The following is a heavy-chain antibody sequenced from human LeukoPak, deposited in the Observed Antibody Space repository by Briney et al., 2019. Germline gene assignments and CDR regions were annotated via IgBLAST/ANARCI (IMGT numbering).Heavy chain of an antibody. CDR3: ARVRRFLEWLFDY. J-gene: IGHJ4*02. Sequence: PSETLSLTCAVYGGSFSGYYWSWIRQPPGKGLEWIGEINHSGSTNYNPSLKSRVTISVDTSKNQFSLKLSSVTAADTAVYYCARVRRFLEWLFDYWGQGTLVTVSS. CDR2: INHSGST. D-gene: IGHD3-3*01. V-gene: IGHV4-34*01. CDR1: GGSFSGYY.